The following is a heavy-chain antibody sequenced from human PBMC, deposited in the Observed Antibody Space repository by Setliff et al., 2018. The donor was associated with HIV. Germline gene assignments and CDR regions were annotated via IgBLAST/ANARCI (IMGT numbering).Heavy chain of an antibody. CDR1: GYTFTSYG. J-gene: IGHJ3*02. D-gene: IGHD3-9*01. V-gene: IGHV1-18*01. Sequence: ASVKVSCKASGYTFTSYGISWVRQAPGQGLEWMGWVSAYNGNTNYAQKLQGRVTMTTDTSTSTAYMELRSLRSDDTAVYYCARVGPVLRYFDWLFQSNAFDIWGQGTMVTVSS. CDR2: VSAYNGNT. CDR3: ARVGPVLRYFDWLFQSNAFDI.